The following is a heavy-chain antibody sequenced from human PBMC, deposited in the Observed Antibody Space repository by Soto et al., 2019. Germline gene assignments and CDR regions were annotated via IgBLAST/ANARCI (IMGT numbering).Heavy chain of an antibody. V-gene: IGHV5-10-1*01. Sequence: GESLKISCKGSGYSFTSYWISWVRQMPGKELEWMGRIDPSDSYTNYSPSFQGHVTISADKSISTAYLQWSSLKASDTAIYYCARLDTAMASYYYYGMDVWGQGTTVTSP. CDR3: ARLDTAMASYYYYGMDV. CDR1: GYSFTSYW. CDR2: IDPSDSYT. J-gene: IGHJ6*02. D-gene: IGHD5-18*01.